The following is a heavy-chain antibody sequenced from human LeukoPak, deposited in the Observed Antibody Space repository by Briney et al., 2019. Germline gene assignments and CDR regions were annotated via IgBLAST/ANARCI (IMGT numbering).Heavy chain of an antibody. CDR3: TRDTWSQIDYYYYMDV. V-gene: IGHV1-69*01. D-gene: IGHD2-8*02. CDR2: IIPLFGSA. J-gene: IGHJ6*03. CDR1: GGTFSSYP. Sequence: SVKVSCKASGGTFSSYPVSWVRQAPGQGLEWMGRIIPLFGSATYAQHFEGRVTLSADEPTGTAYMELTSLRSEDTAVYCCTRDTWSQIDYYYYMDVWGKGTTVIVSS.